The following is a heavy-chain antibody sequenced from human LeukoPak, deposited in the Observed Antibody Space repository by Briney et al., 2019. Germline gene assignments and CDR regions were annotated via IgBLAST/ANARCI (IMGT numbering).Heavy chain of an antibody. J-gene: IGHJ5*02. Sequence: ASVKVSCKASGYTFTGYYMHWVRQAPGQGLEWMGWINPNSGGTNYAQKFQGRVTMTRDTSISTAYMELRSLRSDDTAVYYCARDYSLGWLDPWGQGTLVTVSS. CDR3: ARDYSLGWLDP. V-gene: IGHV1-2*02. CDR1: GYTFTGYY. D-gene: IGHD2-21*01. CDR2: INPNSGGT.